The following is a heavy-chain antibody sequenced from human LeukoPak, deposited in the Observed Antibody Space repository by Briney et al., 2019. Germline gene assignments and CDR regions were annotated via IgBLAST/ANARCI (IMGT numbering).Heavy chain of an antibody. V-gene: IGHV3-9*01. CDR3: ARGGIAAAGPHFDY. CDR1: GFTFDDYA. Sequence: PGGSLRLSCAASGFTFDDYAMHWVRQAPGKGLEWVSGISWNSGSIGYADSAKGRFTISRDNAKNSLYLQMNSLRAEDTALYYCARGGIAAAGPHFDYWGQGTLVTVSS. D-gene: IGHD6-13*01. CDR2: ISWNSGSI. J-gene: IGHJ4*02.